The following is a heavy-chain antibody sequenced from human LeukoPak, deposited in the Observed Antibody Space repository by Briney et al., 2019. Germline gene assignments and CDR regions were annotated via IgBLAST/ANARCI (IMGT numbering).Heavy chain of an antibody. Sequence: GASVKVSCKASGGTFSSYAISWVRQAPGQGLEWMGGIIPIFGTANYAQKFQGRVTITADESTSTAYMELSSLRSEDTAVYYCASRGHGYPNWFDPWGQGTLVTVSS. D-gene: IGHD3-10*01. CDR3: ASRGHGYPNWFDP. CDR2: IIPIFGTA. J-gene: IGHJ5*02. V-gene: IGHV1-69*13. CDR1: GGTFSSYA.